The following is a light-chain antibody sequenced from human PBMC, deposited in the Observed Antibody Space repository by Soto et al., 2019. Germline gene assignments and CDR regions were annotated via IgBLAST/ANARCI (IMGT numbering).Light chain of an antibody. CDR3: QQRGDWPPIT. CDR1: QSVSTF. V-gene: IGKV3-11*01. J-gene: IGKJ5*01. Sequence: IVLPQSPATLSLSPGERAILSCMASQSVSTFLAWFQQKPGQPPRLLIYNASNRTTGIPARFSGSGSGTDFTLTISSLEPEDFAVYYCQQRGDWPPITFGQGTRLEIK. CDR2: NAS.